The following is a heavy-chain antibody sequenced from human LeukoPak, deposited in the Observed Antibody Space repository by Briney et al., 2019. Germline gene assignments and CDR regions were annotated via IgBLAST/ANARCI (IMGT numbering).Heavy chain of an antibody. D-gene: IGHD1-26*01. CDR1: GFTFSSYA. Sequence: GGSLRLSCAASGFTFSSYAMHWVRQAPGKGLEWVAIISSDGSQKFYADSVKGRFTISRDNSKNTLYLQMDSLRAEGTAVYYCARGMVGATYFDYWGQGTLVTVSS. CDR3: ARGMVGATYFDY. CDR2: ISSDGSQK. J-gene: IGHJ4*02. V-gene: IGHV3-30*03.